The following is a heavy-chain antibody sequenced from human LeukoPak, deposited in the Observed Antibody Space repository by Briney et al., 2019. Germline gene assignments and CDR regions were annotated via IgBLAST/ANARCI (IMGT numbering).Heavy chain of an antibody. Sequence: SETLSLTCTVSGGSIRSSSYYWGWIRQPPGKGLEWIGEINHSGSTNYNPSLKSRVTISVDTSKNQFSLKLSSVTAADTAVYYCARHYADYWGQGTLVTVSS. CDR2: INHSGST. J-gene: IGHJ4*02. CDR3: ARHYADY. V-gene: IGHV4-39*01. D-gene: IGHD3-16*01. CDR1: GGSIRSSSYY.